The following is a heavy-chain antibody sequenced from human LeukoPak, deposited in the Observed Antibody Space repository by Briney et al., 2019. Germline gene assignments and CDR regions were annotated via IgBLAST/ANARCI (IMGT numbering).Heavy chain of an antibody. CDR3: VKDISMIVVADNALHI. Sequence: PGSSLRLSCAASGFSLDDYAMHWVRQAPGKGLEWVSGLSWNSGNIGYADSVKGRFTISRDNAKNSLYLQMNSLRAEDTALYYCVKDISMIVVADNALHIWGQGTMVTVSS. D-gene: IGHD3-22*01. J-gene: IGHJ3*02. CDR2: LSWNSGNI. CDR1: GFSLDDYA. V-gene: IGHV3-9*01.